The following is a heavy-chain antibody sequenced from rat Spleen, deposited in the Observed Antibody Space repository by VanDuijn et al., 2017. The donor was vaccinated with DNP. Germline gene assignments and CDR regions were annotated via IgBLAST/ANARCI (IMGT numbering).Heavy chain of an antibody. CDR3: ARQDTRVLDY. J-gene: IGHJ2*01. CDR2: ISYDGGST. D-gene: IGHD1-4*01. Sequence: EVQLVESGGGLVQPGRSLKLSCAASGFTFSDYYMAWVRQAPTKGLEWVAYISYDGGSTYYGDSVKGRFTISRDNAKSTLYLQMNSLRSEDMATYYCARQDTRVLDYWGQGVMVTVSS. CDR1: GFTFSDYY. V-gene: IGHV5-22*01.